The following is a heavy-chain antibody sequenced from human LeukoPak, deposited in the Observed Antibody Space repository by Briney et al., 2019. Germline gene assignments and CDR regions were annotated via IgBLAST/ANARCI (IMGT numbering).Heavy chain of an antibody. Sequence: PSQTLSLTCTVSGGSISSGGYYWSWIRQHPGKGLEWIGYIYYSGSTYYNPSLKSRVTISVDTSKNQFSLKLSSVTAADTAVYYCARARRPTYYFDYWGQGTLDTVSS. CDR2: IYYSGST. CDR3: ARARRPTYYFDY. V-gene: IGHV4-31*03. CDR1: GGSISSGGYY. J-gene: IGHJ4*02.